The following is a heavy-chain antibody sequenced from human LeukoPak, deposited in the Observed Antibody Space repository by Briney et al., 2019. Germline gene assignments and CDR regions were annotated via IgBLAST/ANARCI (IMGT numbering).Heavy chain of an antibody. Sequence: PSETLSLTCTVSGYSISSGYYWGWIRQPPGKGLEWIGSIYHSGSTYYNPSLKSRVTISVDTSKNQFSLKLSSVTAADTAVYYCARDKAGVQAAKDSSGYLGGDAFDIWGQGTMVTVSS. D-gene: IGHD3-22*01. J-gene: IGHJ3*02. V-gene: IGHV4-38-2*02. CDR3: ARDKAGVQAAKDSSGYLGGDAFDI. CDR2: IYHSGST. CDR1: GYSISSGYY.